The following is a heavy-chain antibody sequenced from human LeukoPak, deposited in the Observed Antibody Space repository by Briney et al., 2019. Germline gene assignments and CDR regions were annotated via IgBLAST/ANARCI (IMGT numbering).Heavy chain of an antibody. Sequence: PSETLSLTCTVSGGSISSYYWSWIRQPAGKGLEWIGRIYTSGSTNYNPSLKNRGTMSVDTSKNQFSLKLSSVTAADTAVYYCARVKGDYDFWSGYHPDDYYYYYYLDVWGKGTTVTVSS. CDR1: GGSISSYY. V-gene: IGHV4-4*07. CDR2: IYTSGST. CDR3: ARVKGDYDFWSGYHPDDYYYYYYLDV. J-gene: IGHJ6*03. D-gene: IGHD3-3*01.